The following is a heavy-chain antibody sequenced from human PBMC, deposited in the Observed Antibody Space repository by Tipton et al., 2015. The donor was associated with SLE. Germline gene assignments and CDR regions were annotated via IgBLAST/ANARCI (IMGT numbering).Heavy chain of an antibody. D-gene: IGHD6-19*01. V-gene: IGHV3-74*01. J-gene: IGHJ6*02. CDR1: GFTFSSYW. CDR3: GRGVYSESSVGMDV. CDR2: ISRDGSTT. Sequence: SLRLSCAASGFTFSSYWMHWVRQAPGKGLVWISRISRDGSTTYYTDSVKGRFTISRDNAKNTVYLQVNSLSGDDTAVYYCGRGVYSESSVGMDVWGQGTTVTVSS.